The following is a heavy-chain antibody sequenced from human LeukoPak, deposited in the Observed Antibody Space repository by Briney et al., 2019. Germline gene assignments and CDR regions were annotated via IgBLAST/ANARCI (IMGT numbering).Heavy chain of an antibody. V-gene: IGHV3-30*18. Sequence: GGSLRLSCAASGFTFSSYGMHWVRQAPGKGLEWVAVISYDGSNKYYADSVKGRFTISRDNAKNSLYLQMNSLRAEDTALYYCAKDPLPTIAAAGYFDYWGQGTLVTVSS. CDR1: GFTFSSYG. CDR2: ISYDGSNK. J-gene: IGHJ4*02. CDR3: AKDPLPTIAAAGYFDY. D-gene: IGHD6-13*01.